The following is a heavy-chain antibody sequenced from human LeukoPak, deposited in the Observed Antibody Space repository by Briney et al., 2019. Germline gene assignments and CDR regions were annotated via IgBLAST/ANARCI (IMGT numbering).Heavy chain of an antibody. V-gene: IGHV1-2*02. Sequence: GASVKVSCKTSGYTFTGHFIHWVRQAPGQGLEWMGWINPNSGGTNYAQKFQGRVTMTRDTSISTAYMELSRLASDDTAVYYCAGLYNWNHRDYDAMDVWGQGTTVTVSS. CDR3: AGLYNWNHRDYDAMDV. CDR2: INPNSGGT. CDR1: GYTFTGHF. J-gene: IGHJ6*02. D-gene: IGHD1-20*01.